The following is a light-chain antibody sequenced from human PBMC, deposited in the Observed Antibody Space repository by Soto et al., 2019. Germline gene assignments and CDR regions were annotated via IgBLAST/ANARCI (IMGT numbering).Light chain of an antibody. CDR3: QHYGNSRRT. Sequence: EIVLTQSPGTLSLSPGERATLSCRASQSFSSSYLAWYQQKPGQAPTLLMYAASSRATGIPDRFSGSGSGTDFTLTISRLEPEDCAGYYCQHYGNSRRTFGQGTKGDIK. J-gene: IGKJ1*01. CDR1: QSFSSSY. V-gene: IGKV3-20*01. CDR2: AAS.